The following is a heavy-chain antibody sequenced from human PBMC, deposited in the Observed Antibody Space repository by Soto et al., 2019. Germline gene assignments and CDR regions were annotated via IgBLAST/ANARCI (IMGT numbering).Heavy chain of an antibody. CDR1: GYSIGSASY. CDR3: ARAFSGDYAAYYYGLDV. CDR2: FFHSGTT. V-gene: IGHV4-38-2*01. J-gene: IGHJ6*02. D-gene: IGHD4-17*01. Sequence: SETLSLTCVVSGYSIGSASYWGWIRQPPGKGLEWIGSFFHSGTTYYNPSLESRVTISVDTSNNHFSLHLSSVTAADTAVYYCARAFSGDYAAYYYGLDVWGQGTTVTVSS.